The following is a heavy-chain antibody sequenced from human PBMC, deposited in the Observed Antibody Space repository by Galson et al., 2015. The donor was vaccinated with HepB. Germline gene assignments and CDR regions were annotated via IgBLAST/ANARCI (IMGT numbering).Heavy chain of an antibody. Sequence: SVKVSCRAVGDFFKSHAITWVRQAPGQGLEWMGDVIPYFGKPKFAQGFEDRVVITADQSTTTAYMELRNLKSDDTAIYYCARDRGGTFRRENAFDLWGQGTLVTVSS. CDR3: ARDRGGTFRRENAFDL. CDR1: GDFFKSHA. J-gene: IGHJ3*01. D-gene: IGHD1-26*01. CDR2: VIPYFGKP. V-gene: IGHV1-69*13.